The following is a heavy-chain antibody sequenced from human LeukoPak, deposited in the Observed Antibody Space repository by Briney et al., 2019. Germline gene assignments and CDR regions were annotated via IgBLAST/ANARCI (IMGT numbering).Heavy chain of an antibody. Sequence: SQTLSLTCAISGVSVSSNGAAWNWIRQSPSRGLEWLVSTYYRSKWYNDYAVSVKSRITINPDTTKNQFSLQLNSVPPEDTAVYYGARGPILYGEYDGDAFDIWGQGTMVTVSS. CDR2: TYYRSKWYN. V-gene: IGHV6-1*01. CDR1: GVSVSSNGAA. CDR3: ARGPILYGEYDGDAFDI. J-gene: IGHJ3*02. D-gene: IGHD4-17*01.